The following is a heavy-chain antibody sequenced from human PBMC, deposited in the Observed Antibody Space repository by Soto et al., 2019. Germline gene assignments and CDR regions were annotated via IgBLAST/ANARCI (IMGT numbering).Heavy chain of an antibody. CDR1: GGSISSSSYY. Sequence: SETLSLTCTVSGGSISSSSYYWVWIRQPPGKGLEWIGSIYYSGSTYYNPSLKSRVTISVDTSKNQFSLKLSSVTAADTAVYYCASYRTKIWFGGSKGGFDFWGQGTLVTVSS. D-gene: IGHD3-10*01. J-gene: IGHJ4*02. CDR2: IYYSGST. V-gene: IGHV4-39*01. CDR3: ASYRTKIWFGGSKGGFDF.